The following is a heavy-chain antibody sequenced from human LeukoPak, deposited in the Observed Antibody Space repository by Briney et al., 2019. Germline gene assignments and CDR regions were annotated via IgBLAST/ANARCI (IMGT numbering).Heavy chain of an antibody. CDR1: GGSFSGYY. CDR2: INHSGST. Sequence: SETLSLTRAVYGGSFSGYYWSWIRQPPGKGLEWIGEINHSGSTNYNPSLKSRVTMSVDTSKNQFSLKLSSVTAADTAVYYCARGPSITMVRGGQWYYYMDVWGKGTTVTISS. V-gene: IGHV4-34*01. D-gene: IGHD3-10*01. J-gene: IGHJ6*03. CDR3: ARGPSITMVRGGQWYYYMDV.